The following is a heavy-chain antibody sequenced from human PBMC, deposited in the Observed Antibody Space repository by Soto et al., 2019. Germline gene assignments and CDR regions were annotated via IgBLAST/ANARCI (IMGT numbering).Heavy chain of an antibody. Sequence: ASVKVSCKASGYTFTSYYMHWVRQAPGQGLEWMGIINPSGGSTSYAQKFQGRVTMTRDTSTSTVYMELSSLRSEDTAVYYCARDPDITIFGVVNRPYCYGMDVWGQGTTVTVSS. CDR1: GYTFTSYY. V-gene: IGHV1-46*01. CDR3: ARDPDITIFGVVNRPYCYGMDV. D-gene: IGHD3-3*01. CDR2: INPSGGST. J-gene: IGHJ6*02.